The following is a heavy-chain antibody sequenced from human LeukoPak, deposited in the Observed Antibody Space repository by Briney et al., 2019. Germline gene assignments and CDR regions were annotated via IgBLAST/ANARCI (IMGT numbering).Heavy chain of an antibody. CDR2: TYYSGST. CDR3: AYNWNYQWFGP. CDR1: GGSISSGSYY. Sequence: SETLSLTCTVSGGSISSGSYYWSWIRQPAGKGLEWIGSTYYSGSTYYNPSLKSRVTISVDTSKNQLSLKLSSVTAADTAVYYCAYNWNYQWFGPWGQGTLVTVSS. J-gene: IGHJ5*02. D-gene: IGHD1-7*01. V-gene: IGHV4-39*07.